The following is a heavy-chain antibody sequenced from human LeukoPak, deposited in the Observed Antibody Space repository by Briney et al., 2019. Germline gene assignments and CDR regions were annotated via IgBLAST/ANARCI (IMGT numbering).Heavy chain of an antibody. CDR3: AELGITMIGGV. D-gene: IGHD3-10*02. CDR2: IRSRNSAI. Sequence: PGGSLRLSCAASGFTFSDYSMNWVRQAPGKGLEWVSYIRSRNSAIYYADSVKGRFTISRDSAKNSLYLQMNSLRAEDTAVYYCAELGITMIGGVWGKGTTVTISS. CDR1: GFTFSDYS. V-gene: IGHV3-48*01. J-gene: IGHJ6*04.